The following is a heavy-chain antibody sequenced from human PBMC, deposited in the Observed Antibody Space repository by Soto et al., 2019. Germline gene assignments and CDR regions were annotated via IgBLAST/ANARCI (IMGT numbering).Heavy chain of an antibody. CDR3: ARDLWGYCGTDCFPLDV. CDR1: GGSISRYY. CDR2: MYNTGST. Sequence: TLSLTGTVSGGSISRYYWSWIRQPPGKGLEWIGYMYNTGSTVYNPSFKGRVTISVDTSKNQFSLQLNSVTAADTAVYYCARDLWGYCGTDCFPLDVWGQGTTVTVSS. V-gene: IGHV4-59*01. J-gene: IGHJ6*02. D-gene: IGHD2-21*02.